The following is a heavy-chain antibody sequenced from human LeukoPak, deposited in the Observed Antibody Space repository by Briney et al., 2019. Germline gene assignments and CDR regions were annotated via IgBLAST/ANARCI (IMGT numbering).Heavy chain of an antibody. Sequence: PGASLRLSCAASGFTFSSYAMSWVRQAPGKGLEWVSAISGSGGSTYYADSVKGRFTISRDNSKNTLYLQMNSLRAEDTAVYYCARRTGGSLYGMDVWGQGTTVTVSS. CDR2: ISGSGGST. D-gene: IGHD2-15*01. CDR1: GFTFSSYA. J-gene: IGHJ6*02. V-gene: IGHV3-23*01. CDR3: ARRTGGSLYGMDV.